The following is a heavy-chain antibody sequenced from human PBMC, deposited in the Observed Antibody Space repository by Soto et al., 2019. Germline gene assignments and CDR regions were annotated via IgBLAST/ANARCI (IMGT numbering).Heavy chain of an antibody. CDR2: INPNNGGT. CDR1: GYTFTVYF. Sequence: ASVKVSCKASGYTFTVYFIHWLRQAPGQGLEWMGWINPNNGGTMFARKFEGRVAMTRDTSISTVYMELTSLRSDDTAVFYCARGPASGSFDIWGQGTMVTFSS. V-gene: IGHV1-2*02. J-gene: IGHJ3*02. CDR3: ARGPASGSFDI.